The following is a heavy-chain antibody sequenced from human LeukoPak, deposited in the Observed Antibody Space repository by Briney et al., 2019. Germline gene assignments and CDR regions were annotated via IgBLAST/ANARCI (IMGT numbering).Heavy chain of an antibody. CDR3: ARRTSNPVGAIDY. Sequence: RSSETLSLTCTVSGGPISISNYYWGWIRQPPGRGLEWIGSISYSGTYYNPSLKSRLTISVDTSKNHFSLNLRSVTAADTAVYYCARRTSNPVGAIDYWGQGTLVTVSS. CDR2: ISYSGT. J-gene: IGHJ4*02. V-gene: IGHV4-39*01. CDR1: GGPISISNYY. D-gene: IGHD1-26*01.